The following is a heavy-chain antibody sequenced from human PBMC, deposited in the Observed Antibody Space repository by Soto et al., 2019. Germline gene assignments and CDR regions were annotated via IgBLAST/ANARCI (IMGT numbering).Heavy chain of an antibody. CDR1: GYTFTSYD. J-gene: IGHJ6*02. D-gene: IGHD5-18*01. Sequence: QVQLVQSGAEVKKPGASVKVSCKASGYTFTSYDINWVRQATGQGLEWMGWMNPNSGNTGYAQKFQGRVTMTRNTSISTAYMELSSLRSEDTAVYYCVRGEVDTAMEEYYYYYYGMDVWGQGTTVTVSS. V-gene: IGHV1-8*01. CDR2: MNPNSGNT. CDR3: VRGEVDTAMEEYYYYYYGMDV.